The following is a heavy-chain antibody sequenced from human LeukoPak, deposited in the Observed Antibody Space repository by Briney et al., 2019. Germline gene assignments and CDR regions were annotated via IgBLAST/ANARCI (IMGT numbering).Heavy chain of an antibody. Sequence: GGSLRLSCAASGFTFSSYAMSWVRQAPGKGLEWVSAISGSGGSTYYADSVKGRFTISRDNSKNTLYLQMNSLRAEDTAVYYCAKLRVDIVVVPAAISYFQHWGQGTLVTVSS. CDR1: GFTFSSYA. CDR2: ISGSGGST. V-gene: IGHV3-23*01. J-gene: IGHJ1*01. D-gene: IGHD2-2*01. CDR3: AKLRVDIVVVPAAISYFQH.